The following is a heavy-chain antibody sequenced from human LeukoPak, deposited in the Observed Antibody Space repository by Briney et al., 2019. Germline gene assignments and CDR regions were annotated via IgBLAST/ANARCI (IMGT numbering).Heavy chain of an antibody. CDR2: IYYNGGT. V-gene: IGHV4-59*08. D-gene: IGHD1-1*01. J-gene: IGHJ4*02. Sequence: SETLSLTCTVSGGSISSYYWSWIRQAPGKGLEWIGNIYYNGGTNYNPSLKSRVTISVDTSKKQISLKLSSVTAADTAVYYCAGRTDSPNSFDCWGQGTLVTVSS. CDR1: GGSISSYY. CDR3: AGRTDSPNSFDC.